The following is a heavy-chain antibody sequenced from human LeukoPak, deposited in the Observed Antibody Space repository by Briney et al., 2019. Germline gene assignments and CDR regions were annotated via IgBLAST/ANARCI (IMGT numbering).Heavy chain of an antibody. D-gene: IGHD3-9*01. CDR2: IYHSGST. Sequence: PSETVSLTCTVSGYSISIGYYWGWIRQPPGKGLDWIGSIYHSGSTYYNPSLKSRVTISVDTSKNQFSLKLSSVTAADTAVYYCARDPGCDILTGYYNWLDPWGQGTRVTVSS. CDR1: GYSISIGYY. V-gene: IGHV4-38-2*02. J-gene: IGHJ5*02. CDR3: ARDPGCDILTGYYNWLDP.